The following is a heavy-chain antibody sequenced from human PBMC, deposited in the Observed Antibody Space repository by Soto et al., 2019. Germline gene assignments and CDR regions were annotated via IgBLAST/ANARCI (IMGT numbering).Heavy chain of an antibody. CDR1: GFTFSSYA. Sequence: EVQLLESGGGLVQPGGSLRLSCAASGFTFSSYAMNWVRQAPGKGLEWVSVISGSGGSTYYADSVKGRFTISRDNSKNTLYLQMNSLRAEDRAVYYCAKRTVGWYFDLWGRGTLVTVSS. CDR2: ISGSGGST. D-gene: IGHD4-17*01. J-gene: IGHJ2*01. V-gene: IGHV3-23*01. CDR3: AKRTVGWYFDL.